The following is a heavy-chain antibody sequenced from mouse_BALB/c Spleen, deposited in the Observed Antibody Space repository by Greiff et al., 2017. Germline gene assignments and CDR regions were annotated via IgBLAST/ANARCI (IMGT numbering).Heavy chain of an antibody. V-gene: IGHV1S127*01. D-gene: IGHD1-1*01. Sequence: VQLQESGPELVRPGASVKMSCKASGYTFTSYWMHWVKQRPGQGLEWIGMIDPSNSETRLNQKFKDKATLNVDKSSNTAYMQLSSLTSEDSAVYYCARNIDYGSSDLDYWGQGTTLTVSS. J-gene: IGHJ2*01. CDR3: ARNIDYGSSDLDY. CDR2: IDPSNSET. CDR1: GYTFTSYW.